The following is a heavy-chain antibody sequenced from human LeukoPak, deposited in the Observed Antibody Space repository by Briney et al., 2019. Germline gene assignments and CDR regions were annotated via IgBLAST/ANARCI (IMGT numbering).Heavy chain of an antibody. CDR1: GGSISGYY. D-gene: IGHD4/OR15-4a*01. V-gene: IGHV4-59*08. J-gene: IGHJ4*02. Sequence: SETLSLTCSVSGGSISGYYWSWIRQPPGQGLEWIGYIYYSGSTNYNPSLKSRVTISVDTSKNQFSLKLSSVTASDTAVYYCATATSYGGIDYWGQGTLVTVSS. CDR3: ATATSYGGIDY. CDR2: IYYSGST.